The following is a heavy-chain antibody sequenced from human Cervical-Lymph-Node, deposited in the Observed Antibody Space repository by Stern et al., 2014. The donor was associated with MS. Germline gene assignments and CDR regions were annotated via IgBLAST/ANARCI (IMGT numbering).Heavy chain of an antibody. V-gene: IGHV1-8*01. J-gene: IGHJ4*02. CDR2: MSPNNGNA. CDR1: GYTFTNYD. D-gene: IGHD4-17*01. Sequence: VQLVESGAEVTKPGASVKVSCKASGYTFTNYDINWVRQATGQGLEWMGWMSPNNGNANYAQRFQGSLTMTRDISISTAYMELSSLTSDDTAVYYCASASEVTTTVYWGQGTLVTVSS. CDR3: ASASEVTTTVY.